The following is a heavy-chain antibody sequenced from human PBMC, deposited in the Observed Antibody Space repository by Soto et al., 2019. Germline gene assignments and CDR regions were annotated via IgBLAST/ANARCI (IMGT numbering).Heavy chain of an antibody. CDR3: ARGLGRSYYYGSGSYGGRPLDY. D-gene: IGHD3-10*01. J-gene: IGHJ4*02. CDR2: INHSGST. CDR1: GGSFSGYY. Sequence: QVQLQQWGAGLLKPSETLSLTCAVYGGSFSGYYWSWIRQPPGKGLEWIGEINHSGSTNYNPSLKSRVTISVDTSKNQFSLKLSSVTAADTAVYYCARGLGRSYYYGSGSYGGRPLDYWGQGTLVTVSS. V-gene: IGHV4-34*01.